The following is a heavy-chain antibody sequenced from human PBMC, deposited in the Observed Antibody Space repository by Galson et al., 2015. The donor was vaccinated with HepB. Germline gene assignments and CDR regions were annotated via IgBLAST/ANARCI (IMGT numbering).Heavy chain of an antibody. J-gene: IGHJ6*03. CDR2: ISAYNGNT. D-gene: IGHD2-21*01. V-gene: IGHV1-18*01. CDR1: GYTFTSYG. CDR3: ARGAGSYCGGDCYSPWGYYYYYMDV. Sequence: SVKVSCKASGYTFTSYGISWVRQAPGQGLEWMGWISAYNGNTNYAQKLQGRVTMTTDTSTSTAYMELRSLRSDDTAVYYCARGAGSYCGGDCYSPWGYYYYYMDVWGKGTTVTVSS.